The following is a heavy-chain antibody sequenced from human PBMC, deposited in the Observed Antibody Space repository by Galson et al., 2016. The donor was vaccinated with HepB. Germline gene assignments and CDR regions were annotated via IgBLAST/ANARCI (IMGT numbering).Heavy chain of an antibody. J-gene: IGHJ4*02. Sequence: SLRLSCAASRFTFSSSEMNWLRQAPGKGLEWVSYITGSSDFIKYADSVKGRFTVSRDNAKNSVYLHMNSLRDEDTAVYFCARNMLRAAYFDYWSQGTLVTVPS. V-gene: IGHV3-48*02. D-gene: IGHD2-15*01. CDR1: RFTFSSSE. CDR2: ITGSSDFI. CDR3: ARNMLRAAYFDY.